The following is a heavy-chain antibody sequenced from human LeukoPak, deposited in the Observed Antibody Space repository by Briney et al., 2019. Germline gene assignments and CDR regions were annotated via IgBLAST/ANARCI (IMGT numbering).Heavy chain of an antibody. CDR2: IYYSGST. Sequence: SETLSLTCTVSGGSISSGGYYWSWIRQHPGKGLEWIGYIYYSGSTYYNPSLKSRVTISVDTSKNQFTLKLSSVTAADTAVYYCARDYQLPFYGMDVWGQGATVTVSS. CDR3: ARDYQLPFYGMDV. CDR1: GGSISSGGYY. D-gene: IGHD2-2*01. V-gene: IGHV4-30-4*08. J-gene: IGHJ6*02.